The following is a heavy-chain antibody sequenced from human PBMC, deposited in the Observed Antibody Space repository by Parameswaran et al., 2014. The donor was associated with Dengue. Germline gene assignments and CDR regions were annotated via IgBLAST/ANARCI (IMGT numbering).Heavy chain of an antibody. Sequence: VRQAPGKGLEWISYIGSNSRYTSYSDSVRGRFTVSRDNAKNSLYLQMNSLRDEDTAVYFCATFDYDDSYFDSWGPGILVTVSS. J-gene: IGHJ4*02. CDR3: ATFDYDDSYFDS. CDR2: IGSNSRYT. D-gene: IGHD3-9*01. V-gene: IGHV3-11*03.